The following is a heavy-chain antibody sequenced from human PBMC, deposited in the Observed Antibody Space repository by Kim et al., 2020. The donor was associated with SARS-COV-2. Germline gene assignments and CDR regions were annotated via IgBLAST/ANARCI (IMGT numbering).Heavy chain of an antibody. CDR1: GFNFDRFT. Sequence: GGSLRLSCAASGFNFDRFTMHWVRQRPGKGLEWVSFIAGRTSVTSYGDFVRGRFIISRDNSNDRLYLQMNNLRAEDAALYYCVKERDVHKDGLESWGQGTLGTVSS. CDR2: IAGRTSVT. J-gene: IGHJ5*02. D-gene: IGHD3-3*01. CDR3: VKERDVHKDGLES. V-gene: IGHV3-43*01.